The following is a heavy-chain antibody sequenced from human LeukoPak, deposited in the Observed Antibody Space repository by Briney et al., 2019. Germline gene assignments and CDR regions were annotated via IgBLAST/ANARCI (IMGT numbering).Heavy chain of an antibody. V-gene: IGHV3-23*01. CDR3: AKPLYYDSSAYWYYFDY. CDR2: ISGSGGST. CDR1: GCTFTSYA. J-gene: IGHJ4*02. Sequence: GGSLRLSCAASGCTFTSYAMSWVRQAPGKGLEWVSVISGSGGSTYYADSVKGRFTISRDNSKNTLYLQMSSLRAEDTAVYYCAKPLYYDSSAYWYYFDYWGQGTLVTVSS. D-gene: IGHD3-22*01.